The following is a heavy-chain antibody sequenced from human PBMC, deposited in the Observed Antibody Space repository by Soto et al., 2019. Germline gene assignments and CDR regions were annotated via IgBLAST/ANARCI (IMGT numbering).Heavy chain of an antibody. Sequence: GGSLRLSCAASGFTCSSYDMSWVRQAPGKGLEWVSSISSSSSYIYYADSVKGRFTISRDNAKNSLYLQMNSLRAEDTAVYYCARVYYYDSSGSGAFDIWGQGTMVTVSS. CDR1: GFTCSSYD. V-gene: IGHV3-21*01. D-gene: IGHD3-22*01. J-gene: IGHJ3*02. CDR2: ISSSSSYI. CDR3: ARVYYYDSSGSGAFDI.